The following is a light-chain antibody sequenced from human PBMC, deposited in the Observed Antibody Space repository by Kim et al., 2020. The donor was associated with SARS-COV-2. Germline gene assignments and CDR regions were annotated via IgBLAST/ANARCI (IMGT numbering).Light chain of an antibody. V-gene: IGKV1-27*01. CDR1: QGIISY. Sequence: DIQVTQSPSSLSASVGDRVTITCRVSQGIISYLNCCRQKPGRLPNLLMHSASNLQSGVPSRFSGSGSGTEFTLTISSLQTQDVATYHGQRTYSDPPTFGGGTKVDIK. CDR3: QRTYSDPPT. J-gene: IGKJ4*01. CDR2: SAS.